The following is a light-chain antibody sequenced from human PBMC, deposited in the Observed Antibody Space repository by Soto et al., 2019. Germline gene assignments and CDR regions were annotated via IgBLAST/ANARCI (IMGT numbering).Light chain of an antibody. J-gene: IGKJ1*01. CDR3: QQYNDNWPT. Sequence: EIVMTQSPGTLSLSPGETATLSCRASQSVSSNYVAWFHQKPGQAPRLLIYGASSRATGVPDRFSASGSGTDFTLTISSLQSEDFAFYYCQQYNDNWPTFGQGTKVDI. CDR1: QSVSSNY. V-gene: IGKV3-20*01. CDR2: GAS.